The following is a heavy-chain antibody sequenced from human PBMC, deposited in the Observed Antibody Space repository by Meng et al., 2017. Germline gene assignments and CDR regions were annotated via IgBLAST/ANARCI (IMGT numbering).Heavy chain of an antibody. D-gene: IGHD4-17*01. J-gene: IGHJ4*02. CDR3: ARGLRRPSPLGY. V-gene: IGHV4-4*02. CDR2: IYNSGST. Sequence: QVQPQALCPGVGMPWGSMSLPCAVAGGSIRGSNWWCGVQETPGKGLEWSGDIYNSGSTNYNPSLKSRVTISVDNSKHQFSLKLSSVKAADTAVYYCARGLRRPSPLGYWGQGTLVTVSS. CDR1: GGSIRGSNW.